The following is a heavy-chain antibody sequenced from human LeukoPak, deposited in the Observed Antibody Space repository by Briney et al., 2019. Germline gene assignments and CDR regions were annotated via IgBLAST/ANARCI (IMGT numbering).Heavy chain of an antibody. Sequence: GESLKISCRGSGYSFTSYLIGWVRPMSGKGLEWMGIIYPGDSDNRYSPSFQGQVTISADKSISTAYLQWSSLKASDTAMYYCARSCRDGYRDFDYWGQGTLVTVSS. CDR2: IYPGDSDN. J-gene: IGHJ4*02. V-gene: IGHV5-51*01. D-gene: IGHD5-24*01. CDR1: GYSFTSYL. CDR3: ARSCRDGYRDFDY.